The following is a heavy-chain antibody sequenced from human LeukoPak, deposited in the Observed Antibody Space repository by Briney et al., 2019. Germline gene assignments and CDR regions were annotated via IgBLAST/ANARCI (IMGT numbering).Heavy chain of an antibody. D-gene: IGHD2-8*02. Sequence: GGSLRLSCAASGFTFSSYGMHWVRHAPGKGLESVAVISYDGSNKYYADSVKGRFTISRDNSKNTLYLQMNSLRAEDTAVYYCAKSTDWFDPWGQGTLVTVSS. CDR3: AKSTDWFDP. CDR2: ISYDGSNK. V-gene: IGHV3-30*18. J-gene: IGHJ5*02. CDR1: GFTFSSYG.